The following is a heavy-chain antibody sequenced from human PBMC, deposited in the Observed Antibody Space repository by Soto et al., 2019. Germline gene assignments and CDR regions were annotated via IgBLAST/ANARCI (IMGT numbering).Heavy chain of an antibody. CDR2: INPFGGST. J-gene: IGHJ4*02. D-gene: IGHD6-13*01. V-gene: IGHV1-46*01. CDR3: ARDLAGAGL. Sequence: GASVKVSCKASGYTFTSYYIHWVRQAPGQGLEWMATINPFGGSTNSAQKSRGRVPLTMDTSTRTVYLEVRSLSPADTAVYYWARDLAGAGLGGQGTRVTVS. CDR1: GYTFTSYY.